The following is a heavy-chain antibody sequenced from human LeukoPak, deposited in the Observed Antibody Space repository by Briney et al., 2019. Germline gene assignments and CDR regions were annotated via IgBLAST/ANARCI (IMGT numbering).Heavy chain of an antibody. CDR2: IYTSGST. CDR1: GGSISSFY. CDR3: ARRPYYDFWSAYYFDY. D-gene: IGHD3-3*01. Sequence: SETLPLTCTVSGGSISSFYWSWIRQPAGKGLEWIGRIYTSGSTDYNPSLKSRVTMSVDTSKNQFSLKLSSVTAADTAVYYCARRPYYDFWSAYYFDYWGQGTLVTVSS. V-gene: IGHV4-4*07. J-gene: IGHJ4*02.